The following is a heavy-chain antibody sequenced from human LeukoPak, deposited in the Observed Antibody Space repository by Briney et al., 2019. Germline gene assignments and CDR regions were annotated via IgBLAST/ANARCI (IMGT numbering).Heavy chain of an antibody. D-gene: IGHD3-22*01. CDR3: ARAAPYYYDSSGYSAFDS. J-gene: IGHJ3*02. CDR2: ISSTSSTI. Sequence: GGSLRLSCAASGFTFRSYSMHWVRQAPGKGLEWVSYISSTSSTIYYADSVKGRFTISRDNAKNPLYLQMNSLRDEDTAVYYCARAAPYYYDSSGYSAFDSWGQGTMVTVSA. V-gene: IGHV3-48*02. CDR1: GFTFRSYS.